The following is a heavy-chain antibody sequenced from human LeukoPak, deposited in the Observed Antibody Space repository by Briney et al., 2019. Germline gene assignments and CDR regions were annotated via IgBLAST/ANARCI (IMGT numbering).Heavy chain of an antibody. J-gene: IGHJ6*03. CDR3: ARMGPRFYYYYMDV. D-gene: IGHD3-16*01. CDR1: GDSISSYY. Sequence: SETLSLTCTVSGDSISSYYWSWIRQSPGKGLEWLGNFYHSGSPNYNPSLKSRVTISVDTSKNQFSLKLNSVTAADTAVYYCARMGPRFYYYYMDVWGKGTTVTVSS. CDR2: FYHSGSP. V-gene: IGHV4-59*01.